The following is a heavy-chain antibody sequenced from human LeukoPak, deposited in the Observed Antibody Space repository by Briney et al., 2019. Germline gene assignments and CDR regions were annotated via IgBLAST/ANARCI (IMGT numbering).Heavy chain of an antibody. CDR3: ARENSYDPANWFDP. D-gene: IGHD5-12*01. CDR1: GFTFSSYW. Sequence: PGGSLRLSCAASGFTFSSYWMSWVRQAPGKGLEWVANIKQDGSEKYYVDSVKGRFTISRDNAKNSLYLQMNSLRAEDTAVYYCARENSYDPANWFDPWGQGTLVTVSS. CDR2: IKQDGSEK. V-gene: IGHV3-7*01. J-gene: IGHJ5*02.